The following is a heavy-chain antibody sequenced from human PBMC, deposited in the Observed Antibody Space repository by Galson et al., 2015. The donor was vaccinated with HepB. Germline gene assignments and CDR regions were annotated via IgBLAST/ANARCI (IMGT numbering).Heavy chain of an antibody. J-gene: IGHJ4*02. CDR3: AKSGFVVSRSTSRTSCLDY. D-gene: IGHD2-2*01. Sequence: SLRLSCAASGFTFSSYAMSWVRQAPGKGLEWVSAISGSGGSTYYADSVKGRFTISRDNSKNTLYLQMNSLRAEDTAVYYCAKSGFVVSRSTSRTSCLDYWGQGTLVTVSS. CDR1: GFTFSSYA. V-gene: IGHV3-23*01. CDR2: ISGSGGST.